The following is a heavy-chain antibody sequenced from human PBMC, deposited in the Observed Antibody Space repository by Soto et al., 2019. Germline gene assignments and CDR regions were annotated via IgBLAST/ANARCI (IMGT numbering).Heavy chain of an antibody. V-gene: IGHV3-33*01. CDR3: ARVTSARYLDY. Sequence: QVQLVESGGGVVQPGRSLRLSCAASGFTFSDYGMHWVRQAPGKGLEWVAVIWYDGVNKYYADSVRGRFTISGDNSKNTLFLLMNSLRADDTAVYYCARVTSARYLDYWGQGTLVTVSS. D-gene: IGHD3-10*01. CDR1: GFTFSDYG. CDR2: IWYDGVNK. J-gene: IGHJ4*02.